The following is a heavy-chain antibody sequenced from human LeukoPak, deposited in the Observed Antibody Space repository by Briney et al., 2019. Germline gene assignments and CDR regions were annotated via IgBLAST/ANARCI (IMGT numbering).Heavy chain of an antibody. CDR2: IYYSGST. Sequence: SETLSLTFTVSGGSISSYYWSWIRQPPGKGLEWIGYIYYSGSTNYNPSLKSRVTISVDTSKNQFSLKLSSVTAADTAVYYCARGDGGNSGDYWGQGTLVTVSS. J-gene: IGHJ4*02. CDR3: ARGDGGNSGDY. V-gene: IGHV4-59*01. CDR1: GGSISSYY. D-gene: IGHD4-23*01.